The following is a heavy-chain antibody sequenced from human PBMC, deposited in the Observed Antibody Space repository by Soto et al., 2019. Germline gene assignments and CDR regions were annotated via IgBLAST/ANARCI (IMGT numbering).Heavy chain of an antibody. Sequence: QITLKESGPTLVKPTQTLTLTCTFSGFSLSTTGVGVGWIRQPPGKALEWLALIYWDDDKRYNPSLNSRLTITKDTSKNQVVPAMTNMDPVDTATYYCVQSRCGGDCLQSYSSHSYYGLDVWGQGTTVTVSS. CDR1: GFSLSTTGVG. CDR2: IYWDDDK. V-gene: IGHV2-5*02. D-gene: IGHD2-21*02. J-gene: IGHJ6*02. CDR3: VQSRCGGDCLQSYSSHSYYGLDV.